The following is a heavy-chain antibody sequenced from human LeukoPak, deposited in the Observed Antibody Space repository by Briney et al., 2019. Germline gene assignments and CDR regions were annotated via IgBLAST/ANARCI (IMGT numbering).Heavy chain of an antibody. CDR3: SKDHIGFGYSSSWYVGDY. D-gene: IGHD6-13*01. Sequence: GGSLRLSCAASGFSFTNYAMSWVRQAPGKGLEWVSAIGGGGGSTYYADSVKGRFTITRDNYKNTLYLQMNSLRAEDTAVYYCSKDHIGFGYSSSWYVGDYWGQGTLVTVSS. CDR2: IGGGGGST. V-gene: IGHV3-23*01. J-gene: IGHJ4*02. CDR1: GFSFTNYA.